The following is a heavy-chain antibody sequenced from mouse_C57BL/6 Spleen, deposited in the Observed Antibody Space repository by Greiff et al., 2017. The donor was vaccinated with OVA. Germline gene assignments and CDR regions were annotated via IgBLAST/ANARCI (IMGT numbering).Heavy chain of an antibody. Sequence: QVQLQQPGAELVMPGASVKLSCKASGYTFTSYWMHWVKQRPGQGLEWIGEIDPSDSYTNYNQKFKGKSTLTVDKSSSTAYMLLSSLTSEDSAVYYCARGGYYGRGYFDVWGTGTTVTVSS. CDR3: ARGGYYGRGYFDV. V-gene: IGHV1-69*01. J-gene: IGHJ1*03. D-gene: IGHD1-2*01. CDR2: IDPSDSYT. CDR1: GYTFTSYW.